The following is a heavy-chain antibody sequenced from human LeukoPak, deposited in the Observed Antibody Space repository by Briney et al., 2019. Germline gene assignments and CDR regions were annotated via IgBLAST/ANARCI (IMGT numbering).Heavy chain of an antibody. CDR3: ARQDFWTFDY. CDR1: GGSISSSSYY. D-gene: IGHD1-1*01. Sequence: SETLSLTCTVSGGSISSSSYYWGWIRQPPGKGLEWIGSIYYSGSTYYSPSLKSRVTISVDTSKNQFSLKLSSVTAADTAVYYCARQDFWTFDYWGQGTLVTVSS. V-gene: IGHV4-39*01. CDR2: IYYSGST. J-gene: IGHJ4*02.